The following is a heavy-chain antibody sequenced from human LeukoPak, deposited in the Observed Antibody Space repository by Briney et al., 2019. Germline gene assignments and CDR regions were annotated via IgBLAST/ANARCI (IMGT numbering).Heavy chain of an antibody. D-gene: IGHD5-18*01. CDR3: ARLFSYGYLDY. CDR2: IYYSGGT. J-gene: IGHJ4*02. Sequence: SETLSFTCTVSGGSISSSSYYWGWIRQPPGKGLEWIGSIYYSGGTYYNPSLKSRVTISVDTSKNQFSLKLSSVTAADTAVYYCARLFSYGYLDYWGQGTLVTVSS. CDR1: GGSISSSSYY. V-gene: IGHV4-39*01.